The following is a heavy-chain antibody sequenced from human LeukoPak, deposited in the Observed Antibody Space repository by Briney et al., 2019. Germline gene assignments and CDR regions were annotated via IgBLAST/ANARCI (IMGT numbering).Heavy chain of an antibody. Sequence: GRSLRLSCAASGFTFSSYAMHWVRQAPGKGLEWVAVISYDGGNKYYADSVKGRFTISRDNSKNTLYLQMNSLRAEDTAVYYCARDEYDYGSNLGYWGQGTLVTVSS. J-gene: IGHJ4*02. CDR1: GFTFSSYA. D-gene: IGHD3-10*01. CDR2: ISYDGGNK. V-gene: IGHV3-30*04. CDR3: ARDEYDYGSNLGY.